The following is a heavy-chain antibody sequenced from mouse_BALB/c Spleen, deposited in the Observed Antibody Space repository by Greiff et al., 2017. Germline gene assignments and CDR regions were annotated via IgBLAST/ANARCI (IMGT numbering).Heavy chain of an antibody. J-gene: IGHJ3*01. V-gene: IGHV1S137*01. D-gene: IGHD2-10*01. Sequence: QVQLKESGAELVRPGVSVKISCKGSGYTFTDYAMHWVKQSHAKSLEWIGVISTYYGDASYNQKFKGKATMTVDKSSSTAYMELARLTSEDSAIYYCASSYYGNSAWFAYWGQGTLVTVSA. CDR1: GYTFTDYA. CDR2: ISTYYGDA. CDR3: ASSYYGNSAWFAY.